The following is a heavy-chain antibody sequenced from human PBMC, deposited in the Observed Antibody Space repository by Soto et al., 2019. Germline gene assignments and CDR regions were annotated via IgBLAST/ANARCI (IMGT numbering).Heavy chain of an antibody. CDR2: IYYSGST. J-gene: IGHJ6*02. CDR1: GGSISSGGYY. CDR3: ARELNQLLPRPNPIYGMDV. D-gene: IGHD2-2*01. Sequence: SETLSLTCTVSGGSISSGGYYWSWIRQHPGKGLEWIGYIYYSGSTYYNPSLKSRVTISVDTSKNQFSLKLSSVTAADTAVYYCARELNQLLPRPNPIYGMDVWGQGTTVTVSS. V-gene: IGHV4-31*03.